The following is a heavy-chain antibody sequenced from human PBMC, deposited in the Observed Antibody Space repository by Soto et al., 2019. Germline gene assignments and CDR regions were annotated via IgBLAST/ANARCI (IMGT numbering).Heavy chain of an antibody. CDR3: ARDGRGSGSIIGAFDI. V-gene: IGHV3-21*01. CDR1: GFTFSSYS. Sequence: EVQLVESGGGLVKPGGSLRLSCAASGFTFSSYSMNWVRQAPGKGLEWVSSISSSSSYIYYADSVKGRFTISRDNAKNSLYLQMISLRAEDTAVYYCARDGRGSGSIIGAFDIWGHVTMVTVSS. CDR2: ISSSSSYI. D-gene: IGHD1-26*01. J-gene: IGHJ3*02.